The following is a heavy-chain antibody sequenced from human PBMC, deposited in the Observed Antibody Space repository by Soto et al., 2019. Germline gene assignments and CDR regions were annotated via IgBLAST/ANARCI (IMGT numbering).Heavy chain of an antibody. D-gene: IGHD6-13*01. V-gene: IGHV1-18*01. CDR2: ISAYNGNT. CDR1: GYTFNTYG. J-gene: IGHJ4*02. CDR3: AREALYSSGWYYSDY. Sequence: GASVKVSCKASGYTFNTYGINCVRQAPGQGLEWMGWISAYNGNTNYAQKVRGRVTMTTDTSTGTAYMELRSLRSDDTAVYYCAREALYSSGWYYSDYWGQGTPVTVSS.